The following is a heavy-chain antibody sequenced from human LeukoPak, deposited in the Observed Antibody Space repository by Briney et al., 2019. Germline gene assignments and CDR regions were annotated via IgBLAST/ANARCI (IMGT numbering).Heavy chain of an antibody. CDR2: IYYSGST. D-gene: IGHD1-26*01. Sequence: KTSETLSLTCTVSGGSTSSYYWSWIRQPPGKGLEWIGYIYYSGSTNYNPSLKSRVTISVDTSKNQFSLKLSSVTAADTAVYYCARSPNSGSYYRLLGYFDYWGQGTLVTVSS. CDR1: GGSTSSYY. V-gene: IGHV4-59*08. J-gene: IGHJ4*02. CDR3: ARSPNSGSYYRLLGYFDY.